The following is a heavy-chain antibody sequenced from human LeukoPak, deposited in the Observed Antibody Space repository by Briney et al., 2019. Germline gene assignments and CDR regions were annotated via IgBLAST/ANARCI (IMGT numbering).Heavy chain of an antibody. J-gene: IGHJ4*02. CDR1: GFTFDNYA. CDR3: ARDGGDDSSGYSLWLDY. Sequence: SLRLSCAASGFTFDNYAMNWVRQVPGKGLEWISLISWNSGTIGYADSVKGRFTISRDNANNFLYLQMNSLRAEDTAVYYCARDGGDDSSGYSLWLDYWGQGTLVTVSS. V-gene: IGHV3-9*01. CDR2: ISWNSGTI. D-gene: IGHD3-22*01.